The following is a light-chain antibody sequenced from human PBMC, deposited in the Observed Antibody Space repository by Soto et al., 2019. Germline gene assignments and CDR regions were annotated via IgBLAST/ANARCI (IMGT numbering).Light chain of an antibody. CDR3: QQRSNWPPIFT. J-gene: IGKJ3*01. Sequence: DIVLTQSPATLSLSPGERATLSCRASQSVSSYLAWYQQKPGQAPRLLIYDASNRATGIPARFSGSGSGTDFTLTISGLEPEDFAVYYGQQRSNWPPIFTFGPGTKVDIK. CDR2: DAS. CDR1: QSVSSY. V-gene: IGKV3-11*01.